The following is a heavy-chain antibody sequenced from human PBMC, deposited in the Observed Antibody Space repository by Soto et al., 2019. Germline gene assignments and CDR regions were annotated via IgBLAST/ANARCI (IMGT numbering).Heavy chain of an antibody. Sequence: EVQLVESGGMLAQPGGSLRLSCAVSGFTFKSYSMNWVRQAPGKGLEWVSYISGSGRTALYADSVKGRFTISRDSARNSLYLQMNSLRAEDTAVYDCARDGGVAYAMDVWGQGTTVTVSS. CDR3: ARDGGVAYAMDV. V-gene: IGHV3-48*01. D-gene: IGHD3-3*01. CDR2: ISGSGRTA. CDR1: GFTFKSYS. J-gene: IGHJ6*02.